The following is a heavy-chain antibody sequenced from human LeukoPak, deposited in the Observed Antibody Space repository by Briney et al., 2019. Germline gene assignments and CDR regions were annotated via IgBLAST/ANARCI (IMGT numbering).Heavy chain of an antibody. V-gene: IGHV3-30-3*01. Sequence: GRSLRLSCAASGFTFSSYAMHWVRQAPGKGLEWVAVISYDGNNKYYADSVKGRFTISRDNSKNTLILQMNSLRVEDTAVYYCAKDPPGGNPPYYFDYWGQGTLVTVSS. J-gene: IGHJ4*02. CDR3: AKDPPGGNPPYYFDY. D-gene: IGHD4-23*01. CDR2: ISYDGNNK. CDR1: GFTFSSYA.